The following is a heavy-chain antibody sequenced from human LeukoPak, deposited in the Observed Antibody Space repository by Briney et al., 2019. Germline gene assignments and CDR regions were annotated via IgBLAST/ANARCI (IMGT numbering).Heavy chain of an antibody. CDR1: GGSFSGYY. D-gene: IGHD3-22*01. CDR2: INHSGST. CDR3: ARSPDAYYYDSSGHPWYRRSNYYFDY. Sequence: SETLSLTCAVYGGSFSGYYWSWIRQPPGKGLEWIGEINHSGSTYYNPSLKSRVTISVDTSKNQFSLKLSSVTAADTAVYYCARSPDAYYYDSSGHPWYRRSNYYFDYWGQGTLVTVSS. J-gene: IGHJ4*02. V-gene: IGHV4-34*01.